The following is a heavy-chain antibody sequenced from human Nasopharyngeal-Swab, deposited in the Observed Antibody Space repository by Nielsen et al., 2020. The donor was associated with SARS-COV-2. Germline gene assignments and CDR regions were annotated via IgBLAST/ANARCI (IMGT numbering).Heavy chain of an antibody. V-gene: IGHV4-39*07. CDR2: IYYSGST. J-gene: IGHJ4*02. D-gene: IGHD2-2*01. Sequence: SETLSLTCTVSGGSISSSSYYWGWIRQPPGKGLEWIGGIYYSGSTYYNPSLKSRVTISVDTSKNQFSLKLSSVTAADTAVYYCARGYVHFDYWGQGTLVTVSS. CDR3: ARGYVHFDY. CDR1: GGSISSSSYY.